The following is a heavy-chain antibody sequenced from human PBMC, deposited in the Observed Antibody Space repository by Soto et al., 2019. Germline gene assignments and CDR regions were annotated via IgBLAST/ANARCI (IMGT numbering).Heavy chain of an antibody. V-gene: IGHV4-59*01. D-gene: IGHD2-15*01. CDR1: GGSISSYY. CDR3: ARVHSGYCSGGSCPWSYYYYGMDV. J-gene: IGHJ6*02. CDR2: IYYSGST. Sequence: PSETLSLTCTVSGGSISSYYWSWIRQPPGKGLEWIGYIYYSGSTNCNPSLKSRVTISVDTSKNQFSLKLSSVTAADTAVYYCARVHSGYCSGGSCPWSYYYYGMDVWGQGTTVTVSS.